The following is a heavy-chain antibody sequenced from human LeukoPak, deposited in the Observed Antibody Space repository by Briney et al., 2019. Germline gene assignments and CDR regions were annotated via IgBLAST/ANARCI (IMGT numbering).Heavy chain of an antibody. J-gene: IGHJ3*02. CDR3: ARGKGIAARYAFDI. Sequence: PSETLPLTCTVSGDSISSGSSYWGWIRQPPGTGLEWIGLIYYSGTTFYTPSLKSRVTISVDTSKNQFSLQLSSVTAADTAVYYCARGKGIAARYAFDIWGQGTRVTVSS. CDR2: IYYSGTT. CDR1: GDSISSGSSY. V-gene: IGHV4-39*01. D-gene: IGHD6-6*01.